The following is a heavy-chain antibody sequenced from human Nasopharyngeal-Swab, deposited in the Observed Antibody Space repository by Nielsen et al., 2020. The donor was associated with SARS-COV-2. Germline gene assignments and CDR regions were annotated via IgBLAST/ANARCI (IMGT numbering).Heavy chain of an antibody. CDR2: INHSGST. CDR3: ARGRAFHRDIAVVVAAKAPFDY. V-gene: IGHV4-34*01. CDR1: GGSFSGYY. J-gene: IGHJ4*02. D-gene: IGHD2-15*01. Sequence: GSLRLSCAVYGGSFSGYYWSWIRQPPGKGLEWIGEINHSGSTNYNPSLKSRVTISVDTSKNQFSLKLSSVTAADTAVYYCARGRAFHRDIAVVVAAKAPFDYWGQGTLVTSPQ.